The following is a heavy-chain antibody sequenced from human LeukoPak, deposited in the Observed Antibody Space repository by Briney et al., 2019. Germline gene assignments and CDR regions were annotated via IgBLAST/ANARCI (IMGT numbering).Heavy chain of an antibody. CDR1: GYTFTSYG. J-gene: IGHJ4*02. CDR3: ARGPGIAVAGVFDY. D-gene: IGHD6-19*01. V-gene: IGHV1-18*04. Sequence: ASVKVSCKASGYTFTSYGINWVRQAPGQGLEWLGWISGYTGHTNYVQKIQGRVTMTTDTSTNTAYMKLRSLRSDDTAVYYCARGPGIAVAGVFDYWGQGSLVTVSS. CDR2: ISGYTGHT.